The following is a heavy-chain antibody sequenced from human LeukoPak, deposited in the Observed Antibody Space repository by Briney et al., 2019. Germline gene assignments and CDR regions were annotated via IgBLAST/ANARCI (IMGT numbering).Heavy chain of an antibody. CDR1: GGSFSGYY. D-gene: IGHD3-22*01. V-gene: IGHV4-34*01. CDR3: ARRGLYYDSSGYLY. CDR2: INHSGST. Sequence: SETLSLTCAVYGGSFSGYYWSWIRQPPGKGLEWIGEINHSGSTNYNPSLKSRVTISVDTSKNQFSLKLSSVTAADTAVYYCARRGLYYDSSGYLYWGQGTLVTVSS. J-gene: IGHJ4*02.